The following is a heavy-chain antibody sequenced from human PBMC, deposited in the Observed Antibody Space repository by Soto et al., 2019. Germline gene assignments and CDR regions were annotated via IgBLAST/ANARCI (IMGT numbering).Heavy chain of an antibody. CDR2: IFPKFGTT. CDR1: GDTDTNYV. D-gene: IGHD3-16*02. Sequence: SVKVSCRASGDTDTNYVISWVRQAPGQGLEWMGGIFPKFGTTYSAQKLQDRLTITADESTSTVYMQLSSLRLDDTAVYYCEGEMTFGNLSVVWGQGTTVTVSS. V-gene: IGHV1-69*13. CDR3: EGEMTFGNLSVV. J-gene: IGHJ6*02.